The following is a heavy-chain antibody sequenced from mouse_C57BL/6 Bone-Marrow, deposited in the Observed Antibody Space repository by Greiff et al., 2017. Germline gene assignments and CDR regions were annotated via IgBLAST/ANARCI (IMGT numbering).Heavy chain of an antibody. CDR2: IRLKSDNYAT. D-gene: IGHD1-1*01. CDR3: TAGSKSLFDY. Sequence: EVKLMESGGGLVQPGGSMKLSCVASGFTFSNYWMNWVRQSPEKGLEWVAQIRLKSDNYATHYAESVKGRFTISRDDSKSSVYLQMNNLRAEDTGIYYCTAGSKSLFDYWGQGTTLTVSS. CDR1: GFTFSNYW. V-gene: IGHV6-3*01. J-gene: IGHJ2*01.